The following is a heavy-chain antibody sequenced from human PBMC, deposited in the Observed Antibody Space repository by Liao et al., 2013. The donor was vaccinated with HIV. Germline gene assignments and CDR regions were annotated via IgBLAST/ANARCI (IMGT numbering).Heavy chain of an antibody. CDR2: IYTIGST. V-gene: IGHV4-4*07. D-gene: IGHD2-8*02. Sequence: QVQLQESGPGLVKPSQTLSLTCTVSGGSISNYYWSWIRQPAGKGLEWIGRIYTIGSTNYSPSLKSRVTISIDTSRNQFSLNLNSVTAADTAVYYCARSEAGAYWWFDPGAREPWSPSPQ. J-gene: IGHJ5*02. CDR3: ARSEAGAYWWFDP. CDR1: GGSISNYY.